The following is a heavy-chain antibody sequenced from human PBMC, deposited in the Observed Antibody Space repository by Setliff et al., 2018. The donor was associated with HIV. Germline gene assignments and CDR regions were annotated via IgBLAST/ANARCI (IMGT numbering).Heavy chain of an antibody. CDR2: IYTSGRT. V-gene: IGHV4-4*08. CDR3: ARVPRITTLRNAFDI. D-gene: IGHD3-3*01. J-gene: IGHJ3*02. Sequence: SETLSLTCTVSGGSISTYYWSWIRQPPGKGLEWIGHIYTSGRTNYNPSLKSRVTISIDTSKNQFSLKLSSVTAADTAIYYCARVPRITTLRNAFDIWGQGTMVTVSS. CDR1: GGSISTYY.